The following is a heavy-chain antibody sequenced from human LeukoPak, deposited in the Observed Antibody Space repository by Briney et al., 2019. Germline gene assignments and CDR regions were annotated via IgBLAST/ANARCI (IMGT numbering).Heavy chain of an antibody. CDR3: ARGRGATPPHYFDY. V-gene: IGHV3-21*01. CDR2: ISSTTSYI. CDR1: GFTFSSYN. D-gene: IGHD1-26*01. Sequence: GRSLRLSCAASGFTFSSYNMNWVRQAPGRGLEWVSSISSTTSYIFYADSLKARFTISRDNAKNSLYLQMNNLRAEDTAVHYCARGRGATPPHYFDYWGPGTLVTVSS. J-gene: IGHJ4*02.